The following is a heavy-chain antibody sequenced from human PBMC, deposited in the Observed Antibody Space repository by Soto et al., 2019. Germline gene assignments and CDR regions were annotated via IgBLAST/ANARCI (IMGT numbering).Heavy chain of an antibody. CDR2: ISGSGRDT. V-gene: IGHV3-48*03. Sequence: EVQVVESGGGLAQPGGSLRLSCAASGFSFSRYEMNWVRQAPGKGLEWVSHISGSGRDTYYADSVKGRFTISRDNAKNSLVLQMNSLRVEDTAVYYCSSEWYKCAAWGQGTLVIVSS. CDR1: GFSFSRYE. D-gene: IGHD1-20*01. J-gene: IGHJ5*02. CDR3: SSEWYKCAA.